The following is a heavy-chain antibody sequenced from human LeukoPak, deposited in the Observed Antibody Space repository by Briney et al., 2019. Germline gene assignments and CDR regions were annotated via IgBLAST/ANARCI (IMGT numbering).Heavy chain of an antibody. D-gene: IGHD1-1*01. CDR3: TGRTRRGPRVDY. Sequence: SETLSLTCTVSGASISRGNYYWSWIRQPAGKGLEWIGSIYYSGSTYYDPSLKSRVTISVDTSKNQFSLKLSSVTAADTAVYFCTGRTRRGPRVDYWGKGTLVTVSS. J-gene: IGHJ4*02. CDR2: IYYSGST. V-gene: IGHV4-39*07. CDR1: GASISRGNYY.